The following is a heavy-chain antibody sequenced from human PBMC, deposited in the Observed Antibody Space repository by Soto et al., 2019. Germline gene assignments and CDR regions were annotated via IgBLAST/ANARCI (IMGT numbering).Heavy chain of an antibody. J-gene: IGHJ6*02. D-gene: IGHD2-2*01. CDR1: GYSFTSYW. V-gene: IGHV5-10-1*01. Sequence: PGESLMISCKGSGYSFTSYWISWVRQMPGKGLEWMGRIDPSDSYTNYSPSFQGHVTISADKSISTAYLQWSSLKASDTAMYYCARQGYCSSTSCHYYYYGMDVWGQGTTVTVSS. CDR3: ARQGYCSSTSCHYYYYGMDV. CDR2: IDPSDSYT.